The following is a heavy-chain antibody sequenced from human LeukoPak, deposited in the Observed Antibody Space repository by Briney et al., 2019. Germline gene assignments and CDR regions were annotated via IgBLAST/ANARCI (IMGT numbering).Heavy chain of an antibody. D-gene: IGHD2-21*01. CDR3: AKDICGGDCYPHGGY. CDR1: GFTFSNYG. CDR2: IPYDGSNK. Sequence: QPGGSLRLSCGASGFTFSNYGMHWVRQAPGKGLEWVAFIPYDGSNKYYADSLKGRFTISRDNSKDTLYLQMNSLRAEDTAIYYCAKDICGGDCYPHGGYWGQGTLVTVSS. J-gene: IGHJ4*02. V-gene: IGHV3-30*02.